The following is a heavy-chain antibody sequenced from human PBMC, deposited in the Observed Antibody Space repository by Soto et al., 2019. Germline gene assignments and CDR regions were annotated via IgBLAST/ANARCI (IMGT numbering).Heavy chain of an antibody. Sequence: QLVQSAGEVKRPGASVKVSCKASGYTFNTFGITWVRQAPGQGLEWMGCVNGYNNKRDYSRKLQDRITLTADPSTSTSYMDLRRLTSDDSAVYYRARGWGQYFGVTDFWGQGTLVTVSS. CDR2: VNGYNNKR. CDR1: GYTFNTFG. V-gene: IGHV1-18*01. D-gene: IGHD2-21*01. J-gene: IGHJ4*02. CDR3: ARGWGQYFGVTDF.